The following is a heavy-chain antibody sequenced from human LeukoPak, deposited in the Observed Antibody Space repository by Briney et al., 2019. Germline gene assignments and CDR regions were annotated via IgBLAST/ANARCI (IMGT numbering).Heavy chain of an antibody. CDR2: MDHTGNT. CDR1: GASINSNNSY. Sequence: SETLSLTCTVSGASINSNNSYWSWIRQHPGKGLEWVGYMDHTGNTYNNPSLKSRVIISPDTSENQFSLKLNSVTAADTAVYYCAKVGVGATKRFDYWGQGTLVTVSS. CDR3: AKVGVGATKRFDY. V-gene: IGHV4-31*03. D-gene: IGHD1-26*01. J-gene: IGHJ4*02.